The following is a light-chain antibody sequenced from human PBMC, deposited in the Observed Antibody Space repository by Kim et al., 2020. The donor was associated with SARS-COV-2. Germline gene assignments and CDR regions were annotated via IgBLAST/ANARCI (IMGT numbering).Light chain of an antibody. V-gene: IGLV1-51*01. Sequence: GQRVTISAAGSSPNVGNKHVSWYQHLPGTVPRLLIYDNNKRPSGIPDRFSASKSGTSATLVITGLQPGDEGDYYCGTWDSGLSVVVFGGGTQLTVL. CDR2: DNN. J-gene: IGLJ2*01. CDR3: GTWDSGLSVVV. CDR1: SPNVGNKH.